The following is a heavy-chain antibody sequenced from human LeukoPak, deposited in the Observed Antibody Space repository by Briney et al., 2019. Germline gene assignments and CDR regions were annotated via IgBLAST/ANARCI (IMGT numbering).Heavy chain of an antibody. D-gene: IGHD5-24*01. CDR1: GGSVSSGSYS. CDR2: IYYSGST. CDR3: ARDRVEMATTHSSYFDY. J-gene: IGHJ4*02. V-gene: IGHV4-61*01. Sequence: TETLSLTCTVSGGSVSSGSYSWSWIPQPPGKGLEWTGYIYYSGSTNYNPSLKSRVTISVDTSKNQFSLKLSSVTAADTAVYYCARDRVEMATTHSSYFDYWGQGTLVTVSS.